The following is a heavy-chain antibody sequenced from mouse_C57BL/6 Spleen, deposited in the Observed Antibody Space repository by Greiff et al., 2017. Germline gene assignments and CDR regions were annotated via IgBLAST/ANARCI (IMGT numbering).Heavy chain of an antibody. CDR1: GYTFTDYN. Sequence: VQLQQSGPELVKPGASVKISCKASGYTFTDYNMDWVKQSHGQSLEWIGDIYPNNGGTIYNQKFKGKATLTVDKSSSTAYMELRSLTSKDTAVYDCARERYCRSSSYFDYWGQGTTLTVSS. CDR3: ARERYCRSSSYFDY. J-gene: IGHJ2*01. D-gene: IGHD1-1*01. CDR2: IYPNNGGT. V-gene: IGHV1-18*01.